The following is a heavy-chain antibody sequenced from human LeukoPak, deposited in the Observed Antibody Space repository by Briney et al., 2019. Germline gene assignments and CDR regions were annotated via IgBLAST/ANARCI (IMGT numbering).Heavy chain of an antibody. CDR2: INWNGDNT. CDR1: GFTFDDYG. J-gene: IGHJ3*02. D-gene: IGHD3-16*01. V-gene: IGHV3-20*03. CDR3: AREGEAFDI. Sequence: PGGSLRLSYAASGFTFDDYGMSWVRQAPGKGLEWVSGINWNGDNTNYADSVKGRFAISRDNAKKSLFLQLSSLRDEDTAVYYCAREGEAFDIWGQGTLVTVSS.